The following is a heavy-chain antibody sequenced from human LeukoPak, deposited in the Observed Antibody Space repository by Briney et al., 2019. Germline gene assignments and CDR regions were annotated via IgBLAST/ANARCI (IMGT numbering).Heavy chain of an antibody. CDR2: ISGSGGST. CDR1: GFAFSSYA. Sequence: GGSLRLSCAASGFAFSSYAMSWVRQAPGKRLEWVSAISGSGGSTYYADSVKGRFTISRDNSKNTLYLQMNSLRAEDTAVYYCAKDSVVRGVISDYWGQGTLVTVSS. D-gene: IGHD3-10*01. J-gene: IGHJ4*02. V-gene: IGHV3-23*01. CDR3: AKDSVVRGVISDY.